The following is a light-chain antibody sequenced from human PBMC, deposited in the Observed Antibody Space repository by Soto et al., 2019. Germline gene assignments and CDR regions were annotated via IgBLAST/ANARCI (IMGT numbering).Light chain of an antibody. CDR1: QTISSW. CDR2: KAS. J-gene: IGKJ1*01. Sequence: IQMTPSPSTLSGSFGDRVTITCRASQTISSWLAWYQQKPGKAPKLLIYKASTLKSGVPSRFRGSGSGTEFTLTISSLQPDDVATYYCQHYNSYSEAFGQGTKVDIK. V-gene: IGKV1-5*03. CDR3: QHYNSYSEA.